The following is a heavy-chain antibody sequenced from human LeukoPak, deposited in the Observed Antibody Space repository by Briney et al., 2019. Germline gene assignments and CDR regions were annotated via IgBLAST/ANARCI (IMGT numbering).Heavy chain of an antibody. J-gene: IGHJ4*02. CDR3: AKDTNQLAPEYFDY. CDR1: GFTFSIYT. D-gene: IGHD2-2*01. V-gene: IGHV3-23*01. Sequence: GGSLRLSCAASGFTFSIYTMNWVRQAPGKGLEWVSAITGSGGSTHSADSVKGRFAISRDNSKSTLYLQMNSLRAEDTAVYYCAKDTNQLAPEYFDYWGQGTLVTVSS. CDR2: ITGSGGST.